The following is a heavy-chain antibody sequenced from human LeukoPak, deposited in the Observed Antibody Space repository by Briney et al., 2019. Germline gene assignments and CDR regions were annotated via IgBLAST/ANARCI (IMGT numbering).Heavy chain of an antibody. J-gene: IGHJ6*02. D-gene: IGHD2-2*03. CDR1: GFTFTGYA. CDR2: ISTTGSTI. CDR3: ARDQAPMDDYYYYYGMDV. V-gene: IGHV3-48*01. Sequence: PGGSLRLSCVDSGFTFTGYAMNWVRQAPGKGLEWLSYISTTGSTIYYADSVKGRFTISRDNSKNTLYLQMNSLRAEDTAVYYCARDQAPMDDYYYYYGMDVWGQGTTVTVSS.